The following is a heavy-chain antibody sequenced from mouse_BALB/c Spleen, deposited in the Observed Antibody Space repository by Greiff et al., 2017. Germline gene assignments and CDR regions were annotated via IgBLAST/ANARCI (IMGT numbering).Heavy chain of an antibody. Sequence: EVQLVESGGGLVQPGGSLKLSCAASGFTFSSYGMSWVRQTPDKRLELVATINSNGGSTYYPDSVKGRFTISRDNAKNTLYLQMSSLKSEDTAMYYCASLSYAMDYWGQGTSVTVSS. CDR2: INSNGGST. D-gene: IGHD6-1*01. V-gene: IGHV5-6-3*01. CDR3: ASLSYAMDY. J-gene: IGHJ4*01. CDR1: GFTFSSYG.